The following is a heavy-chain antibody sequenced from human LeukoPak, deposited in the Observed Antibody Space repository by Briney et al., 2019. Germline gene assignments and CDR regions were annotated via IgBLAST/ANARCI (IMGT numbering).Heavy chain of an antibody. V-gene: IGHV3-64*01. CDR1: GFTFNTYA. CDR3: ARGGGSSWHAIDY. CDR2: ISSDGGST. Sequence: AGSLRLSCAASGFTFNTYAMHWVRQAPGKGLEYVATISSDGGSTYYASSVKGRFTISRHNSRNTLYLQIGSLRAEDMAVYYCARGGGSSWHAIDYWGQGTLITVSS. J-gene: IGHJ4*02. D-gene: IGHD6-13*01.